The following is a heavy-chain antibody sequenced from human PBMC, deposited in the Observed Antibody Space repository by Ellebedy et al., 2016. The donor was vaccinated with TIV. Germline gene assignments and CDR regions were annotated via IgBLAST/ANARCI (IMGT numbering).Heavy chain of an antibody. Sequence: GGSLRLXCAASGFTFSAYWMHWVRQAPGKGLEWVSRISSEGSTTTYADSARGRFTISRDNAKNTLYLQMNSLRAEDTAVYYCARGDGSSGWYFDYWGQGTLVTVSS. CDR3: ARGDGSSGWYFDY. V-gene: IGHV3-74*03. CDR2: ISSEGSTT. CDR1: GFTFSAYW. D-gene: IGHD6-19*01. J-gene: IGHJ4*02.